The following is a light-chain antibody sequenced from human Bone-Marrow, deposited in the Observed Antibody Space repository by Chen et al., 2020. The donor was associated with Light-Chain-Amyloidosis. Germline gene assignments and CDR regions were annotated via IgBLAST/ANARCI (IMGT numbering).Light chain of an antibody. CDR3: MEDPGTPPYT. CDR2: WGS. V-gene: IGKV2-28*01. J-gene: IGKJ2*01. Sequence: DIVLTQSPLSLPVTPGAPASISCRSSQSLLQSNGYNYLEWYLQKPGQSPQLLIYWGSNRASGVPVRFGGSGSGTGFTLKVSRGAAEDVGVYDCMEDPGTPPYTFSQGTTLEI. CDR1: QSLLQSNGYNY.